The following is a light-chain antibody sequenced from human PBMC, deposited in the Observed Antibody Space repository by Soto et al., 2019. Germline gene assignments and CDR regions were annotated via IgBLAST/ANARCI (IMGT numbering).Light chain of an antibody. CDR1: QGISNY. J-gene: IGKJ2*01. CDR3: QQYYSFPYT. Sequence: DIQMTQSPSSLSASVGDRVTITCLASQGISNYLACYQQKPGKVPQLLIYAASTLQSGVPSRFSGSGSGTDFTLTISSLQPEDFATYYCQQYYSFPYTFGQGTKVDIK. V-gene: IGKV1-27*01. CDR2: AAS.